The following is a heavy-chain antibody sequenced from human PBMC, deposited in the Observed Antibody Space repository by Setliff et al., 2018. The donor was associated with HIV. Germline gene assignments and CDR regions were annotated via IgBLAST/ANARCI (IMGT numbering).Heavy chain of an antibody. CDR2: ISGSGDIT. J-gene: IGHJ6*02. CDR1: GFTFGSYA. D-gene: IGHD3-9*01. V-gene: IGHV3-23*01. Sequence: LRLSCAPSGFTFGSYAMSWVRQAPGKGLEWVSVISGSGDITYYRESVKGRFTISRDNSKNTLYLQMNSLRAEDTAVYYCAREPHELRYFDWLLYPAYYYYGMDVWGQGTTVTVSS. CDR3: AREPHELRYFDWLLYPAYYYYGMDV.